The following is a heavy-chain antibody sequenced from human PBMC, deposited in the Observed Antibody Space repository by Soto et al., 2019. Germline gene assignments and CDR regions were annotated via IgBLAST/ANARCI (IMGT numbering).Heavy chain of an antibody. D-gene: IGHD6-13*01. CDR3: ARVISSSWYTFDY. CDR2: ISYDGSNK. Sequence: QVQLVESGGGVVQPGRSLRLSCAASGFTFSSYAMHWVRQAPGKGLEWVAVISYDGSNKYYADSVKGRFTISRDNSKNTLYLQMNSLRAEHTAVYYCARVISSSWYTFDYWGQGTLVTVSS. V-gene: IGHV3-30-3*01. J-gene: IGHJ4*02. CDR1: GFTFSSYA.